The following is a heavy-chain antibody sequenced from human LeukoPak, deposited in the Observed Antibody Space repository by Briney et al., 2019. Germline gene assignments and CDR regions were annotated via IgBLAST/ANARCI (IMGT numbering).Heavy chain of an antibody. Sequence: PGGSPRLSCAPSGLSFSSYTIHWVRQAPGKGLEWVSSISSTSGYIHYADSVKGRFSISRDNAKNLVHLEMDILRADDTAVYYCARDTDTAMDNWGQGTLVTVSS. J-gene: IGHJ4*02. D-gene: IGHD5-18*01. CDR1: GLSFSSYT. CDR3: ARDTDTAMDN. CDR2: ISSTSGYI. V-gene: IGHV3-21*01.